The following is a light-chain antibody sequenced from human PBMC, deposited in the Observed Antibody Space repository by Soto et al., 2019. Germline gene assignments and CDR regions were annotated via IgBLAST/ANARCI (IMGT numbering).Light chain of an antibody. CDR2: DVT. CDR3: SSYAGRNTWV. V-gene: IGLV2-8*01. J-gene: IGLJ3*02. Sequence: QSALTRPPSASGSPGQSVTISCTGTSSDVGGYNYVSWYQQHPGKAPKDMIYDVTKRPSGVPDRFSGSKSGNTASLTVSGLQAEDEADYYCSSYAGRNTWVFGGGTKVTVL. CDR1: SSDVGGYNY.